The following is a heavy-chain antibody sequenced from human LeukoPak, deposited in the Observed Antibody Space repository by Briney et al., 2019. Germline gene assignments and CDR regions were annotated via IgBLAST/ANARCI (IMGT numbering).Heavy chain of an antibody. CDR1: GFTFSTND. D-gene: IGHD6-19*01. Sequence: GXLRLSXAASGFTFSTNDMSWVRQPPGKGLEWVSAISLFVGITYYADSVKRRFTSSRYNSKTTLYLQMNSLRAEDTAVYYCAKGGWLEYWGQGTLVTVSS. CDR2: ISLFVGIT. CDR3: AKGGWLEY. J-gene: IGHJ4*02. V-gene: IGHV3-23*01.